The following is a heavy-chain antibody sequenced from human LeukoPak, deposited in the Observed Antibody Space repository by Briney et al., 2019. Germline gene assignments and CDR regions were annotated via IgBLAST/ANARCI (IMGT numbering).Heavy chain of an antibody. J-gene: IGHJ4*02. CDR2: ISSSSSYI. Sequence: GGSLRLSCAASGFTFSSYSMNWVRQAPGKGLEWVSSISSSSSYIYYADSVKGRFTISRDNAKNSLYLQMNSLRAKDTAVYYCARVRYSSDFYFDYWGQGTLVTVSS. CDR1: GFTFSSYS. D-gene: IGHD6-25*01. CDR3: ARVRYSSDFYFDY. V-gene: IGHV3-21*01.